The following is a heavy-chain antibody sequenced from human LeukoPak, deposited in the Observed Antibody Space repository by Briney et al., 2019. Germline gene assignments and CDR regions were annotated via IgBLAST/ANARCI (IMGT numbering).Heavy chain of an antibody. Sequence: ASVKVSCKASGYTFTGYYMHWVRQAPGQGLEWMGWINPNSGGTNYAQKFQGRVTMTRDTSISTAYMELSRLRSDDTAVYYCARYLVVVPAAINWFDPWGQGTLVTVSS. CDR2: INPNSGGT. J-gene: IGHJ5*02. CDR1: GYTFTGYY. CDR3: ARYLVVVPAAINWFDP. D-gene: IGHD2-2*01. V-gene: IGHV1-2*02.